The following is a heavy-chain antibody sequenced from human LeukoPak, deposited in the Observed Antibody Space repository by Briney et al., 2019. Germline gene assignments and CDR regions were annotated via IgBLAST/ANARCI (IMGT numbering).Heavy chain of an antibody. V-gene: IGHV3-33*01. CDR2: IWYDGSNK. CDR3: ARDPYYYYGMDV. CDR1: GFTFSNYG. J-gene: IGHJ6*02. Sequence: PGGSLRLSCAASGFTFSNYGFHWVRQAPGKGLEWVAVIWYDGSNKYYADSVKGRFTISRDNSKSTLYLQMNSLRAEDTAVYYCARDPYYYYGMDVWGQGTTVTVSS.